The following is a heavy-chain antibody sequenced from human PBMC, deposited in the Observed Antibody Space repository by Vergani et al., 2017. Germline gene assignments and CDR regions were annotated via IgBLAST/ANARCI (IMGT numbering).Heavy chain of an antibody. Sequence: EVQLVESGGGLVQPGRSLRLSCAASGFTFDDYAMHWVRQAPGKGLEWVSGISWNSGSIGYADSVKGRFTISRDNAKNSLYLQMNSLRAEDTALYYCAKVHSSGYYTSDFDYWGQGTLVTVSS. CDR2: ISWNSGSI. CDR1: GFTFDDYA. D-gene: IGHD3-22*01. CDR3: AKVHSSGYYTSDFDY. J-gene: IGHJ4*02. V-gene: IGHV3-9*01.